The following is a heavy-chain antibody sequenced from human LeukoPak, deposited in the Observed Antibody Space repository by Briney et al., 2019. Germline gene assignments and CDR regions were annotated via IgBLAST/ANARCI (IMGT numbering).Heavy chain of an antibody. CDR2: IYCRGIT. D-gene: IGHD6-13*01. CDR3: ARERRYSSSWSDFDY. V-gene: IGHV4-39*06. J-gene: IGHJ4*02. Sequence: SETLSLTCTVSGGSISSSSFYWGWLRQPPGKGLEWIGTIYCRGITHYNPSLKSRVTISVDTSKNQFPLKVSSVTAADTAVYYCARERRYSSSWSDFDYWGQGTLVTVSA. CDR1: GGSISSSSFY.